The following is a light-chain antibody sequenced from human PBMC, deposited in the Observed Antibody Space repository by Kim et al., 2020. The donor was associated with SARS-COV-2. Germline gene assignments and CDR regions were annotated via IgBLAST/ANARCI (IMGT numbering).Light chain of an antibody. J-gene: IGLJ2*01. CDR3: QSYNRSNVV. Sequence: GNTETNPCTRSMDSIGDNYVHWYQPRPGGVPTALIYEDDQRPSGVSDRFSGSIDNSSNSASLTISGLKTEDEADYYCQSYNRSNVVFGGGTQLTVL. CDR1: MDSIGDNY. V-gene: IGLV6-57*03. CDR2: EDD.